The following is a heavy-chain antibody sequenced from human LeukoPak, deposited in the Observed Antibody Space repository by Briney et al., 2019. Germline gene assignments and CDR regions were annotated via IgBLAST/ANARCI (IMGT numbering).Heavy chain of an antibody. J-gene: IGHJ3*02. D-gene: IGHD3-3*01. Sequence: SETLSLTCTVSGGSISSSSYYWGWIRQPPGKGLEWTGSIYYSGSTYYNPSLKSRVTISVDTSKNQFSLKLSSVTAADTAVYYCARHPQNTIFGVVITSENAFDIWGQGTMVTVSS. CDR3: ARHPQNTIFGVVITSENAFDI. CDR1: GGSISSSSYY. CDR2: IYYSGST. V-gene: IGHV4-39*01.